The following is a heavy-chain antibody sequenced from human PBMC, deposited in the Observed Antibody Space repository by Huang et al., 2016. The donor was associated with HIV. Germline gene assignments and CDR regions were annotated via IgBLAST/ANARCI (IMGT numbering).Heavy chain of an antibody. CDR2: ISDTERT. J-gene: IGHJ2*01. V-gene: IGHV4-59*11. CDR3: ARSPQIYQTSGLAHYYFDF. Sequence: QVQLQESGPGLVKPSETLSLSCTVSGGSIRSHHWSWIRQPPGKGLEWIATISDTERTNDNPSLKSRVSMSLDTSKNNFSLKLTSVTAADTAVYYCARSPQIYQTSGLAHYYFDFWGRGTLVTVSS. CDR1: GGSIRSHH. D-gene: IGHD6-19*01.